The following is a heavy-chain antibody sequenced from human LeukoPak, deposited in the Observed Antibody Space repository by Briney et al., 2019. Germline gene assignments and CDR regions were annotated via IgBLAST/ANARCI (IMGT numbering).Heavy chain of an antibody. Sequence: SETLSLTCTVSGGSISSYYWSWIWQPPGKGLEWIGYIYYSGSTNYNPSLKSRVTISVDTSKNQFSLKLSSVTAADTAVYYCARVSMVRGGGYYYGMDVWGQGTTVTVSS. CDR2: IYYSGST. D-gene: IGHD3-10*01. CDR1: GGSISSYY. V-gene: IGHV4-59*01. J-gene: IGHJ6*02. CDR3: ARVSMVRGGGYYYGMDV.